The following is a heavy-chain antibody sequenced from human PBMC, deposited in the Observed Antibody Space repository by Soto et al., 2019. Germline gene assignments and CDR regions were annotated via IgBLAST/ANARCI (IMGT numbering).Heavy chain of an antibody. CDR1: GFTFNAYT. Sequence: EVRLVESGGGLVKPGGSLRLSCTASGFTFNAYTINWVRQAPGKGLEWVSSISGTSSYIYYADSVKGRFTISRDNTNNSLFLQMNSLITDDTALYYCASAVTMGWSPQGYWGQGTPVTVSS. V-gene: IGHV3-21*06. D-gene: IGHD4-17*01. CDR3: ASAVTMGWSPQGY. J-gene: IGHJ4*02. CDR2: ISGTSSYI.